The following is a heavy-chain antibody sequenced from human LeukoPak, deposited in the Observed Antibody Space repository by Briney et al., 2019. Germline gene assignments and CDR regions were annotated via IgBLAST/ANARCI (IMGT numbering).Heavy chain of an antibody. V-gene: IGHV3-23*01. CDR2: ISGSGDST. CDR3: AKAIAVAGTGYFDY. Sequence: GGSLRLSCAASGFTFSTYAVNWVRQAPGKGLEWVSTISGSGDSTYYADSVKGRFTISRDNSKNTLYLQMNSLRAEDTAVYYCAKAIAVAGTGYFDYWGQGTLVTVSS. CDR1: GFTFSTYA. D-gene: IGHD6-19*01. J-gene: IGHJ4*02.